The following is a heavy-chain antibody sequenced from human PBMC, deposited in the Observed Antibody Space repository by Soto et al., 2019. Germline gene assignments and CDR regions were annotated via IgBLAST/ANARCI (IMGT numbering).Heavy chain of an antibody. V-gene: IGHV3-66*01. J-gene: IGHJ4*02. Sequence: VGSLRLSCAASGFPVSSNYMSWVRQAPGKGLEWVSVIYSGGSTYYADSVKGRFTISRDNSKNTLYLQMNSLRAEDTAMYYCAPQLAAPGKPFDYWGQGTLVTVSS. CDR2: IYSGGST. CDR1: GFPVSSNY. CDR3: APQLAAPGKPFDY. D-gene: IGHD6-13*01.